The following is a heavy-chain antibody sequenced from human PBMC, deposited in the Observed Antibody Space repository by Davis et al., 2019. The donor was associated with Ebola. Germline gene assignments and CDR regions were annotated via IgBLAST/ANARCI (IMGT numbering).Heavy chain of an antibody. CDR2: LGPAGDT. CDR1: GFTVSSYD. CDR3: AREVTDYDSPYYYVDV. D-gene: IGHD4-17*01. Sequence: GESLKISCVASGFTVSSYDMHWVRQVTGKGLEWVSSLGPAGDTFYPDSVKGRFTISRDGAKNSLYLQMNNLRAGDTAVYYCAREVTDYDSPYYYVDVWGQGTAVTVSS. V-gene: IGHV3-13*04. J-gene: IGHJ6*02.